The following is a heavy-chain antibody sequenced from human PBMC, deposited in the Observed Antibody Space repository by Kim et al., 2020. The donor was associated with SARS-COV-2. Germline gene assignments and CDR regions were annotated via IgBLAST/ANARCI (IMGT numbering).Heavy chain of an antibody. D-gene: IGHD6-19*01. V-gene: IGHV1-18*04. CDR1: GYTFTTYG. Sequence: ASVKVSCKASGYTFTTYGVSWVRQAAGQGLEWMGWTNAYSANTRYAQKFQGRVTMSTETSATTAYMELRSLTSDDTAVYYFPRAPFAVAGSPFGYWGQGTLVTVSS. CDR2: TNAYSANT. J-gene: IGHJ4*02. CDR3: PRAPFAVAGSPFGY.